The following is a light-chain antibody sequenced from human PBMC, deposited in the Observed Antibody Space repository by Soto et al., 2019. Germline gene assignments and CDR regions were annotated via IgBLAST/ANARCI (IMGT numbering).Light chain of an antibody. CDR1: SSDVGGYNY. J-gene: IGLJ1*01. CDR3: SSYAGGPYV. V-gene: IGLV2-8*01. Sequence: QSVLTQPPSASGSPGQSVTISCTGTSSDVGGYNYVSWYQQHPGKAPKLMISEVNKRPSGVPDRFSGSKSGNTASLTVSGLQAEDEADYYCSSYAGGPYVFGTGTKGHRP. CDR2: EVN.